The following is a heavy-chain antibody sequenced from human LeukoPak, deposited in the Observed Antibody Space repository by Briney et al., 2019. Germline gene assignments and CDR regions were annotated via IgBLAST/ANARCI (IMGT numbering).Heavy chain of an antibody. Sequence: TSETLSLTCTVSGGSISSYYWSWIRQPPGKGLEWIGYIYYSGSTYYNPSLKSRVTISVDTSTNQFSLNVASVTAADTAVYYCASHRGLLWFGDLTGFDYWGHGTLARVSS. V-gene: IGHV4-59*04. J-gene: IGHJ4*01. CDR2: IYYSGST. D-gene: IGHD3-10*01. CDR1: GGSISSYY. CDR3: ASHRGLLWFGDLTGFDY.